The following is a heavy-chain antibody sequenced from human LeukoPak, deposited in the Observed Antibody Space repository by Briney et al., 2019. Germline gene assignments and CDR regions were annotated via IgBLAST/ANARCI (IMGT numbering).Heavy chain of an antibody. J-gene: IGHJ4*02. CDR3: AREINYYSRAAFDY. D-gene: IGHD3-22*01. CDR2: ISSSSSYI. CDR1: GFNFSSYS. Sequence: PGGSLRLSRAASGFNFSSYSMKWVREATGKGLEWVSSISSSSSYIYYADSEKGRFTISRDNAKNSLYLQMNSLRAEDTAVYYCAREINYYSRAAFDYWGQGTLVTVSS. V-gene: IGHV3-21*01.